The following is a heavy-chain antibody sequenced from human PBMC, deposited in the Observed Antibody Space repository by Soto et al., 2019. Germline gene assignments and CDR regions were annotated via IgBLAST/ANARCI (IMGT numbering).Heavy chain of an antibody. CDR2: ISSSSSTI. CDR1: GFTFSSYS. V-gene: IGHV3-48*02. Sequence: GGSLRLSCAASGFTFSSYSMNWVHQAPGKGLELVSYISSSSSTIYYADSVKGRFTISRDNAKNSLYLQMNSLRDEDTAVYYCARPEYSSSSYGMDVWGQGTTVTVSS. J-gene: IGHJ6*02. CDR3: ARPEYSSSSYGMDV. D-gene: IGHD6-6*01.